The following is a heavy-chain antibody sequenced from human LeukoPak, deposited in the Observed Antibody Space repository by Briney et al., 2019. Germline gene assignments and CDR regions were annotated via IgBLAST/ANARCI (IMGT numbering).Heavy chain of an antibody. V-gene: IGHV3-23*01. D-gene: IGHD3-22*01. CDR3: AKGDSMIVEVDFDY. CDR1: GLTFSSYA. CDR2: ISGSGGST. Sequence: GGSLRLSCAASGLTFSSYAMSWVRQAPGKGLEWVSAISGSGGSTYYADSVKGRFTISRDNSKNTLYLQMNSLRAEDTAVYYCAKGDSMIVEVDFDYWGQGTLVTVSS. J-gene: IGHJ4*02.